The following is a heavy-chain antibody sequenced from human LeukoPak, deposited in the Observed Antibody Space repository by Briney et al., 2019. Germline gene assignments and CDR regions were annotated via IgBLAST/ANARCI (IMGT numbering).Heavy chain of an antibody. Sequence: PGRSLRLSCAASGFTFSSYGMHWVRQAPGKGLEWVAVISYGGSNKFYADSVKGRFTISRDNSENTLYLQMNSLKTEDTAVYYCTTLHAFDIWGQGTMVTVSS. J-gene: IGHJ3*02. CDR1: GFTFSSYG. D-gene: IGHD1-14*01. V-gene: IGHV3-30*03. CDR3: TTLHAFDI. CDR2: ISYGGSNK.